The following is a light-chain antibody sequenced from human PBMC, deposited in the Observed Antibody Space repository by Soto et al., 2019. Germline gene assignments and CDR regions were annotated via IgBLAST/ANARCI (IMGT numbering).Light chain of an antibody. Sequence: DVQMTQYPSSVSASVGDRVTITCRASQGIGRWLAWYQQRPGKAPSFLIYAASSLQGGDPSRFSGSGSGKDFTLTISNLQPEDFATYFCQQGDSFPVTFGQGTRLEMK. CDR3: QQGDSFPVT. V-gene: IGKV1D-12*01. CDR1: QGIGRW. J-gene: IGKJ5*01. CDR2: AAS.